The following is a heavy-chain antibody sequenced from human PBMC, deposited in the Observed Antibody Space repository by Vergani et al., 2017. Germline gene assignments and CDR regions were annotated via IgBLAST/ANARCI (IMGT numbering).Heavy chain of an antibody. D-gene: IGHD2-21*01. J-gene: IGHJ4*02. V-gene: IGHV4-39*01. CDR3: ARHISVVRPSSMTAFDY. CDR2: VFYGGRT. Sequence: QMQLQESGPGLVKPSETLSLSCTVSGDSISTRSYAWGWIRQPPGKTLEWIGTVFYGGRTFYNPSLKSRVTLSLDTSKKQISLHLTSVTAADTAVYYCARHISVVRPSSMTAFDYWGQGTLVTVSS. CDR1: GDSISTRSYA.